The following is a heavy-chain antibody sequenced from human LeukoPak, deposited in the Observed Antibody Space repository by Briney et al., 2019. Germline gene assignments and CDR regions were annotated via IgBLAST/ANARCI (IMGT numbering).Heavy chain of an antibody. J-gene: IGHJ5*02. CDR2: INHSGST. CDR1: GGSFSGYY. CDR3: ARHKPLLRYFDWLPGWFGP. D-gene: IGHD3-9*01. Sequence: SETLSLTCAVYGGSFSGYYWSWIRQPPGKGLEWIGEINHSGSTNYNPSLKSRVTMSVDTTKNKFSLKLSSVPAADTAVYYCARHKPLLRYFDWLPGWFGPWGQGTLVTVSS. V-gene: IGHV4-34*01.